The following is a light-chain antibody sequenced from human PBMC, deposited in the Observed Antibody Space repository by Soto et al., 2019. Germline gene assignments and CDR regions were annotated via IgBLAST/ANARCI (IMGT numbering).Light chain of an antibody. J-gene: IGKJ4*02. CDR1: QSISTF. V-gene: IGKV1-39*01. CDR3: QQSHSAPLT. Sequence: DIQMTQSPSSLSASVGDRVTITCRASQSISTFLLWYQQKPGKAPKGLIYSASKLESGVPSRFSGSGSGTDFTLTISNLQPEDVATYYCQQSHSAPLTFGGGTKVEMK. CDR2: SAS.